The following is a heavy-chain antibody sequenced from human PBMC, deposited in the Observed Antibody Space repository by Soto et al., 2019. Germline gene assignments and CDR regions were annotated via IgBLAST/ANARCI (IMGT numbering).Heavy chain of an antibody. D-gene: IGHD2-15*01. Sequence: SETLSLTCTVSGGSISSGDYYCSWIRQPPWKGLEWIGYIYYSGSTYYNPSLKSRVTISVDTSKNQFSLKLSSVTAADTAVYYCARDLGLYCSGGSCYYGWFEAWGQGTLVTVSS. CDR3: ARDLGLYCSGGSCYYGWFEA. J-gene: IGHJ5*02. CDR2: IYYSGST. CDR1: GGSISSGDYY. V-gene: IGHV4-30-4*01.